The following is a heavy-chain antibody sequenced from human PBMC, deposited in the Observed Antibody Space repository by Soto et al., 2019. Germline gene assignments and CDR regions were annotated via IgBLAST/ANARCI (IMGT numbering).Heavy chain of an antibody. CDR2: ISGSGGST. CDR1: GFTFSSYA. CDR3: AKERGHSSGWYFAGWSYGY. D-gene: IGHD6-19*01. V-gene: IGHV3-23*01. Sequence: VSLRLSCAASGFTFSSYAMSWVRQAPGKGLEWVSAISGSGGSTYYADSVKGRFTISRDNSKNTLYLQMNSLRAEDTAVYYCAKERGHSSGWYFAGWSYGYWGQGTLVTVSS. J-gene: IGHJ4*02.